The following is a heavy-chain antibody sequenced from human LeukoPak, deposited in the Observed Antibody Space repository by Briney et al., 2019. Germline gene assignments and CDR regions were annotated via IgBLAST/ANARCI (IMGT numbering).Heavy chain of an antibody. CDR1: GFTFDDYG. CDR2: INWNGGST. CDR3: ARVIVGATKDYYYYYYMDV. V-gene: IGHV3-20*04. Sequence: PGGSLRLSCAASGFTFDDYGMCWVRQAPGKGLEWVSGINWNGGSTGYADSVKGRFTISRDNAKDSLYLQMNSLRAEDTALYYCARVIVGATKDYYYYYYMDVWGKGTTVTVSS. D-gene: IGHD1-26*01. J-gene: IGHJ6*03.